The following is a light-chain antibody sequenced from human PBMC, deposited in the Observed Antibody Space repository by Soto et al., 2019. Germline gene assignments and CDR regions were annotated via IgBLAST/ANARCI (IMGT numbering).Light chain of an antibody. Sequence: DIQMTQSPSTLSGSVGDRVTITCRASQSISRCLAWYQQKPGKAPKLLIYKASTLKSGVPSRFSGSGSGTEFTLTISSLQPDDFATYYCQHYNSYSEAFGQGTKVDI. CDR1: QSISRC. CDR3: QHYNSYSEA. CDR2: KAS. V-gene: IGKV1-5*03. J-gene: IGKJ1*01.